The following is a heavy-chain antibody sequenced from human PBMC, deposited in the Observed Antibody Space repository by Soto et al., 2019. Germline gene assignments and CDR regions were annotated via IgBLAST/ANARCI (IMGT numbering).Heavy chain of an antibody. V-gene: IGHV1-8*01. CDR2: MNPNSGNT. J-gene: IGHJ5*01. CDR1: GYTFTSYD. CDR3: ARASYPPTRRVLGS. Sequence: QVQLVQSGAEVKKPGASVKVSCKASGYTFTSYDINWVRQATGQGLEWMGWMNPNSGNTGYAQKFQGRVTMTRNTSISTAYMELSSLGSEDTAVYYCARASYPPTRRVLGSWGQGTLVTVSS.